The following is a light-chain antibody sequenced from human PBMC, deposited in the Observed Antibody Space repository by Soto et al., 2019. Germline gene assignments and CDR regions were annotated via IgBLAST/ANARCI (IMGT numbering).Light chain of an antibody. CDR3: QQYNNWPPIT. Sequence: MTQSPATLSLSPGERATLSCRVSQSVSSYVAWYQQKPGQAPRLLIYDASNRATGIPARFSGSGSGTEFTLTISSLQSEDFAVYHCQQYNNWPPITFGQGTRLEI. J-gene: IGKJ5*01. CDR1: QSVSSY. V-gene: IGKV3D-15*01. CDR2: DAS.